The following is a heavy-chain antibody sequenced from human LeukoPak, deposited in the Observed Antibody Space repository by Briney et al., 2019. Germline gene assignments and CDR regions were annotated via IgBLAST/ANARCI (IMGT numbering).Heavy chain of an antibody. CDR1: GYTFTSYG. CDR2: ISAYNGNT. V-gene: IGHV1-18*01. CDR3: ARDRPYFAMVRGAPGY. Sequence: GASVKVSCKASGYTFTSYGISWVRQAPGQGLEWMGWISAYNGNTNYAQELQGRVTMTTDTSTSTAYMELRSLRSDDTAVYYCARDRPYFAMVRGAPGYWGQGTLVTVSS. D-gene: IGHD3-10*01. J-gene: IGHJ4*02.